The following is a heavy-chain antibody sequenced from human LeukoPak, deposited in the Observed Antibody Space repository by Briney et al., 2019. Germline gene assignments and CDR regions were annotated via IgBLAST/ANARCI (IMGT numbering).Heavy chain of an antibody. CDR2: INPNSGGT. Sequence: ASVNPSSKASGYTFTGYYMHWVRQAPGQGLEWMGWINPNSGGTNYAQKFQGRVTMTRDTSISTAYMELSRLRSDDTAVYYCARDGGIVLMGQWFDLWEPGNVVPVSS. CDR3: ARDGGIVLMGQWFDL. V-gene: IGHV1-2*02. D-gene: IGHD2-8*01. J-gene: IGHJ5*02. CDR1: GYTFTGYY.